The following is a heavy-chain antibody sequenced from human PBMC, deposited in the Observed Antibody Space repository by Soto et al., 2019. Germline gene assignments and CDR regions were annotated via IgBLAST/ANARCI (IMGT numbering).Heavy chain of an antibody. D-gene: IGHD4-4*01. CDR1: GGTFSSYT. CDR2: IIPILGIA. Sequence: SVKVSCKASGGTFSSYTISWVRQAPGQGLEWMGRIIPILGIANYAQKFQGRVTITADKSTSTAYMELSSLRSEDTAVYYCARDSPAATVTTYWYFDLWGRGTLVTVSS. CDR3: ARDSPAATVTTYWYFDL. J-gene: IGHJ2*01. V-gene: IGHV1-69*04.